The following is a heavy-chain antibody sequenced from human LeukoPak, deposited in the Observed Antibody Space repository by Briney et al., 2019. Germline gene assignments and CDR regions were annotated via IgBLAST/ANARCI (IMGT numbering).Heavy chain of an antibody. J-gene: IGHJ4*02. CDR1: GFAFNSYA. Sequence: GGSLRLSCAVSGFAFNSYAMHWVRQAPGEGLEWEAFISHDGSVQSYADSVEGRFTISRDNSKNTLYLQMNSLRPEDTAVYYCARDLSGTYMVDYWGQGTLVTVSS. D-gene: IGHD1-26*01. CDR2: ISHDGSVQ. V-gene: IGHV3-30-3*01. CDR3: ARDLSGTYMVDY.